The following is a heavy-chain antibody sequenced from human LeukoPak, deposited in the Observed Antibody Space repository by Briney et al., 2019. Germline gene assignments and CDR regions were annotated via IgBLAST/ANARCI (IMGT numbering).Heavy chain of an antibody. J-gene: IGHJ4*02. CDR3: AKRGGKPTLAKSAVAGKGDYFDY. D-gene: IGHD6-19*01. CDR1: GFTFSSYA. CDR2: ISGSGGST. Sequence: GGSLRLSCAASGFTFSSYAMSWVRQAPGKGLEWVSAISGSGGSTYYADSVKGRFTISRDNSKNTLYLQMNSLRAEDTAVYYCAKRGGKPTLAKSAVAGKGDYFDYWGQGTLVTVSS. V-gene: IGHV3-23*01.